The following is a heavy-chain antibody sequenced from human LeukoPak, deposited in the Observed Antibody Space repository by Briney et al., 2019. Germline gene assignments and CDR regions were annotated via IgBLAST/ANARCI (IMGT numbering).Heavy chain of an antibody. CDR1: GGSISSSSYY. D-gene: IGHD6-13*01. Sequence: SETLSLTCTVSGGSISSSSYYWGWIRQPPGKGLEWIGSIYYSGSTYYNPSLKSRVTISVDTSKNQFSLKLSSVTAADTAVYYCAREAAGPGGAFDIWGQGTMVTVSS. CDR2: IYYSGST. V-gene: IGHV4-39*07. CDR3: AREAAGPGGAFDI. J-gene: IGHJ3*02.